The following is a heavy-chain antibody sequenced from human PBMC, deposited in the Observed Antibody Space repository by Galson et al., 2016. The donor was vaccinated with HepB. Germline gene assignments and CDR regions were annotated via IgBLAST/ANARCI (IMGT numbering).Heavy chain of an antibody. D-gene: IGHD3-10*01. CDR3: ARTEEVIRRGLVPFDS. V-gene: IGHV4-39*01. CDR1: GGSISSPLYY. Sequence: ETLSLTCSVSGGSISSPLYYWGWIRQSPGKGLDWIGSITYSGVTYYNPSLKSRVTISVDTSKNQFSLRLSSVTAADTAVYYCARTEEVIRRGLVPFDSWGQGTLVTVSS. J-gene: IGHJ4*02. CDR2: ITYSGVT.